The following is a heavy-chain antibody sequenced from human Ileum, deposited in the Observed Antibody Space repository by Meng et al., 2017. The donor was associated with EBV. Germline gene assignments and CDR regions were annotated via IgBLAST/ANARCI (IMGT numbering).Heavy chain of an antibody. CDR1: GASISSTPYY. CDR2: IFNSGST. Sequence: LLQESGTGRVKPSEAPSLTCTVSGASISSTPYYWGWVRQPPGKGLELIGNIFNSGSTSYSPSLKSRVTISVDTSKNQFSLKLSSVTAADTAVYYCARDYSSSWYSGGFFKYWGQGILVTVS. CDR3: ARDYSSSWYSGGFFKY. J-gene: IGHJ1*01. D-gene: IGHD6-13*01. V-gene: IGHV4-39*07.